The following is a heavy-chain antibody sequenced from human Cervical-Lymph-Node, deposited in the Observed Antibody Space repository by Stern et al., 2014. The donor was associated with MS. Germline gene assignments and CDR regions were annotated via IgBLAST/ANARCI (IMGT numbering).Heavy chain of an antibody. J-gene: IGHJ4*02. V-gene: IGHV3-30*18. CDR2: ISYDGSDK. Sequence: VHLVESGGGVVQPGRSLRLSCAASGFTISNYGMHWVRQAPGKGLEWVAVISYDGSDKYYADSVKGRFTISRDNSENTLYLQMNSLRAEDTAVYYCAKDRLQIAVAGYFEYWGQGTLVTVSS. CDR3: AKDRLQIAVAGYFEY. D-gene: IGHD6-19*01. CDR1: GFTISNYG.